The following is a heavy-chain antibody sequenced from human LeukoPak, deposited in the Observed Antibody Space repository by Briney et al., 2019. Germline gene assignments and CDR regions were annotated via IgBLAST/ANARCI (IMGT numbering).Heavy chain of an antibody. Sequence: SGPTLVNPTQTLTLTCTFSGFSLSTSGMCVSWIRQPPGKALEWLARIDWDDDKYYSTSLKTRLTISKDTSKNQVVLTMTNMDPVDTATYYCARKMVRGYYFDYWGQGTLVTVSS. D-gene: IGHD3-10*01. CDR2: IDWDDDK. V-gene: IGHV2-70*11. J-gene: IGHJ4*02. CDR3: ARKMVRGYYFDY. CDR1: GFSLSTSGMC.